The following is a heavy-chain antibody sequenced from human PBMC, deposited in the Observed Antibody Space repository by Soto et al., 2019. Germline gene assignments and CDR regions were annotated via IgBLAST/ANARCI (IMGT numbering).Heavy chain of an antibody. Sequence: EVQLLESGGGLVQPGGSLRLSCAASGFTFSSSAMSWVRQAPGKGLEWVSGISGSGGVTYYADSVKGRFTISRDNSKNTLYLQMNNLRAEDTAVYYCAEGVVAAPNYFDYWGQGTLVTVSS. J-gene: IGHJ4*02. V-gene: IGHV3-23*01. D-gene: IGHD2-15*01. CDR1: GFTFSSSA. CDR3: AEGVVAAPNYFDY. CDR2: ISGSGGVT.